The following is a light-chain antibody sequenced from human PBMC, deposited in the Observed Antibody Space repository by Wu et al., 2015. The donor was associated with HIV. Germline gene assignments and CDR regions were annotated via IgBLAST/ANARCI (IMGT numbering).Light chain of an antibody. CDR1: QTIHSY. J-gene: IGKJ3*01. V-gene: IGKV1-39*01. Sequence: DIQLTQSPPSLSASVGDRVTITCRASQTIHSYLNWYQQEPGKAPKLLIYGTSTLQSGVPSRFSGSGSGTDFSLTIRSLQPEDFATYFCQQTYSTPRVTFGPGTTVDI. CDR3: QQTYSTPRVT. CDR2: GTS.